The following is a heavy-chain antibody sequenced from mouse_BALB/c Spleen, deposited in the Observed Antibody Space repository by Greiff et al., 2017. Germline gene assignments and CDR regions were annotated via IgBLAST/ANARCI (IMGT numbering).Heavy chain of an antibody. CDR1: GFAFSSYD. Sequence: DVQLVESGGGLVKPGGSLKLSCAASGFAFSSYDMSWVRQTPEKRLEWVAYISSGGGSTYYPDTVKGRFTISRDNAKNTLYLQMSSLKSEDTAMYYCARRDLAMDYWGQGTSVTVSS. CDR3: ARRDLAMDY. CDR2: ISSGGGST. J-gene: IGHJ4*01. V-gene: IGHV5-12-1*01.